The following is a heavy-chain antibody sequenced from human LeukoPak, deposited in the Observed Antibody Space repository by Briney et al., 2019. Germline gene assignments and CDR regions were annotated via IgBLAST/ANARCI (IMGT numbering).Heavy chain of an antibody. Sequence: GASVKVSCKASGYTFTSYYMHWVRQAPGQGLEWMGIINPSGGSTSYAQKFQGRVTITRDTSASTAYMELSSLRSEDTAVYYCARDLGYCSSTSCYAGPFDYWGQGTLVTVSS. CDR3: ARDLGYCSSTSCYAGPFDY. J-gene: IGHJ4*02. V-gene: IGHV1-46*01. CDR2: INPSGGST. CDR1: GYTFTSYY. D-gene: IGHD2-2*03.